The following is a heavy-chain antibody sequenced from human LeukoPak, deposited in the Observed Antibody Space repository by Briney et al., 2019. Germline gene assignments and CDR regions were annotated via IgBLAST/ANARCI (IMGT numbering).Heavy chain of an antibody. CDR3: ARHLAPYWPFHD. J-gene: IGHJ4*02. CDR2: MYTSVTT. V-gene: IGHV4-61*02. Sequence: PSETLSLTCTVSGDSISSANYYWGWVRQPPGKGLEWIGSMYTSVTTKYNPSLKSRGTISVDTSKNRSSLNLISVTAADTAVYYCARHLAPYWPFHDWGQGSLVTVSS. CDR1: GDSISSANYY. D-gene: IGHD2-8*02.